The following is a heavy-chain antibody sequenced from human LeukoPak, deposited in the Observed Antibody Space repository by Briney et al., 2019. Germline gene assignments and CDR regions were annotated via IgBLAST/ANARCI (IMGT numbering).Heavy chain of an antibody. D-gene: IGHD3-22*01. J-gene: IGHJ1*01. CDR3: ARIIGDSSGYEYFQH. V-gene: IGHV4-59*08. CDR1: GGSISSYY. CDR2: IYYSGST. Sequence: SETLSLTCTVSGGSISSYYWSWSRQPPGKGLEWIGYIYYSGSTNYDPSLKSRVTISVDTSKNQFSLKLSSVTAADTAVYYCARIIGDSSGYEYFQHWGQGTLVTVSS.